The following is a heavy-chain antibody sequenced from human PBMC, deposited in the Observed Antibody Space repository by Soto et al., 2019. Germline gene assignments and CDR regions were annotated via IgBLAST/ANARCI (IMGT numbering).Heavy chain of an antibody. V-gene: IGHV2-5*02. Sequence: QITLKESGPTLVKPAQTLTLTCTFSGFSLSTSGVGVNWIRQPPGKALEWLALIYWDDDERYSPSLKNRLTIXXDTSKNQVVLTMTNMAPVDTATYYCAHSSGWLVDYWGQGTLVTVSS. J-gene: IGHJ4*02. CDR2: IYWDDDE. CDR3: AHSSGWLVDY. D-gene: IGHD6-19*01. CDR1: GFSLSTSGVG.